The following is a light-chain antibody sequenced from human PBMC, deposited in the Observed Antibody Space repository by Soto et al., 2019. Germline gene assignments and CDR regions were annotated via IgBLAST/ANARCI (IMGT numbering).Light chain of an antibody. CDR2: DAS. CDR3: QKCDYLPI. CDR1: HDITSY. V-gene: IGKV1-33*01. J-gene: IGKJ3*01. Sequence: DIQMTQSPSSLSASVGDRVTITCQASHDITSYLNWYQHKPGKAPKLLIYDASILEAGVPSRFIGSGSGTDFTFTISILQHEDVATYYCQKCDYLPIFGPGTTVDFK.